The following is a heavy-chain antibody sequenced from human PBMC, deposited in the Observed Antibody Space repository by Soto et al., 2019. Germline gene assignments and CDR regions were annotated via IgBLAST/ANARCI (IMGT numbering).Heavy chain of an antibody. CDR2: IRSKANSYAT. Sequence: GGSLRLSCAASGFTFSGSAMHWVRQASGKGLEWVGRIRSKANSYATAYAASVKGRFTISRDDSKNTAYLQMNSLKTEDTAVYYCTRHSSGWYSYYYYGMDVWGQGTTVTVSS. J-gene: IGHJ6*02. D-gene: IGHD6-19*01. CDR1: GFTFSGSA. CDR3: TRHSSGWYSYYYYGMDV. V-gene: IGHV3-73*01.